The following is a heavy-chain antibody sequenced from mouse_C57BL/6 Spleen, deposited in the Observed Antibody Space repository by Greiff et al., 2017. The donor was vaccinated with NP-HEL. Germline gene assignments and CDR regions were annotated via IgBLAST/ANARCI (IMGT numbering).Heavy chain of an antibody. D-gene: IGHD1-1*01. V-gene: IGHV1-50*01. CDR2: IDPSDSYT. CDR1: GYTFTSYW. J-gene: IGHJ2*01. CDR3: ARGGLLRYYFDY. Sequence: QVQLQQPGAELVKPGASVKLSCKASGYTFTSYWMQWVKQRPGQGLEWIGEIDPSDSYTNYNQKFKGKAKLTVDTSSSTAYMQLSSLTSEDSAVYYCARGGLLRYYFDYWGQGTTLTVSS.